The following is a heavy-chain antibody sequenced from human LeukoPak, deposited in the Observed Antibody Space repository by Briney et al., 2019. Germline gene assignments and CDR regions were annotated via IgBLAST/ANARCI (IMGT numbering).Heavy chain of an antibody. J-gene: IGHJ6*03. CDR1: GGSISSSSDY. Sequence: SETLSLTCTVSGGSISSSSDYWGWIRQAPGKGLEWIGSIYYHENTYYNSSLKSRVTISVDTSKNQFSLKLSSVTAADTAVYYCARDYSSSWYPNYYMDVWGKGTTVTVSS. CDR3: ARDYSSSWYPNYYMDV. D-gene: IGHD6-13*01. CDR2: IYYHENT. V-gene: IGHV4-39*07.